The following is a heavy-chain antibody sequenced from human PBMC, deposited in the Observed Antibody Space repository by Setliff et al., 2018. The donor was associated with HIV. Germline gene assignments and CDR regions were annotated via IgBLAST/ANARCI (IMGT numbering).Heavy chain of an antibody. CDR2: IHHSGST. J-gene: IGHJ2*01. V-gene: IGHV4-59*11. D-gene: IGHD2-21*02. Sequence: SETLSLTCTVSGDFSNIQWWTWMRQSPGLGLQWIGSIHHSGSTYYDPSLKNRVTLSVDTSKNQFSLKLSSMTAADTAVYYCARDVGLCGVDCWPYFYFDLWGRGNLVTVSS. CDR1: GDFSNIQW. CDR3: ARDVGLCGVDCWPYFYFDL.